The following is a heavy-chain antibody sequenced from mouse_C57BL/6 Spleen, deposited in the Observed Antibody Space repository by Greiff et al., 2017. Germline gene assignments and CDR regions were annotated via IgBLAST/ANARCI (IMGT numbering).Heavy chain of an antibody. Sequence: VKLQQPGAELVRPGSSVKLSCKASGYTFTSYWMDWVKQRPGQGLEWIGNIYPSDSETHYNQKFKDKATLTVDKSSSTAYMQLSSLTSEDSAVYYCARMEGAMDYWGQGTSVTVSS. V-gene: IGHV1-61*01. CDR1: GYTFTSYW. CDR2: IYPSDSET. CDR3: ARMEGAMDY. J-gene: IGHJ4*01.